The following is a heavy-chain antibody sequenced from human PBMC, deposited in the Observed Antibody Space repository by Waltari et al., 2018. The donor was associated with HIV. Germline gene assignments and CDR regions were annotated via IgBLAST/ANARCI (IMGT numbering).Heavy chain of an antibody. J-gene: IGHJ4*02. CDR2: ISYDGSDK. Sequence: HVHMVESGGGVVKTARSLSLSCAALGFTFNTTVMHWPRQVPGKGLEWVADISYDGSDKYHADSVKGRFTISRDNSRNTLYLQMNSLRPEDTAVYFCAREFYYDSTGYNSGFDYWGQGTLVTVSS. CDR1: GFTFNTTV. V-gene: IGHV3-30*01. CDR3: AREFYYDSTGYNSGFDY. D-gene: IGHD3-22*01.